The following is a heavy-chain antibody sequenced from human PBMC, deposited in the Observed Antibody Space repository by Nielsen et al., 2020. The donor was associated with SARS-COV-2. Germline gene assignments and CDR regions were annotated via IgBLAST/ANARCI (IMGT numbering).Heavy chain of an antibody. CDR2: ISSSSTYI. V-gene: IGHV3-21*01. CDR1: GFTFSIYT. J-gene: IGHJ6*02. Sequence: GEPLKISCAASGFTFSIYTINWVRQAPGRGLEWVSSISSSSTYIYYADSVKGRFTISRDNAKNSLYLQMNSLRAEDTAVYYCARGREGKLLWFGELVAHYGMDVWGQGTTVTVSS. CDR3: ARGREGKLLWFGELVAHYGMDV. D-gene: IGHD3-10*01.